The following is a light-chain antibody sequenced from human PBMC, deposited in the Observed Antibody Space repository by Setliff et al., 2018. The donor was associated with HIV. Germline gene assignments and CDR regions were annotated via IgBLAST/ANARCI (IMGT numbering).Light chain of an antibody. V-gene: IGLV2-14*03. Sequence: QSVLAQPASVSGSPGQSITISCTGTNSDIGAYDFVSWYQQHPDKAPKLIIYDVNKRPSGVPDRFSGSKSGNTASLIISGLQTDDEADYFCCSNAARPTFYVFGTGTKVTVL. CDR2: DVN. CDR3: CSNAARPTFYV. J-gene: IGLJ1*01. CDR1: NSDIGAYDF.